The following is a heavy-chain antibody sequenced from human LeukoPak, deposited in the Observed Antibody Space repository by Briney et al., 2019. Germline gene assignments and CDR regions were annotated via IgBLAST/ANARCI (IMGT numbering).Heavy chain of an antibody. Sequence: SSETLSLTCTVSGGSISSYYWSWIRQPPGKGLEWIGYMYYSGSTNYNPSLKSRVTISVDTSKNQFSLKLSSVTAADTAVYYCAKLSTVSVLFDYWGQGTPVTVSS. D-gene: IGHD4-11*01. CDR3: AKLSTVSVLFDY. CDR1: GGSISSYY. J-gene: IGHJ4*02. CDR2: MYYSGST. V-gene: IGHV4-59*08.